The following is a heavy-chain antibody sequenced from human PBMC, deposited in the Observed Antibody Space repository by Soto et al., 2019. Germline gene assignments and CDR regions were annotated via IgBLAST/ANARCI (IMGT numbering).Heavy chain of an antibody. CDR2: IYYSGST. J-gene: IGHJ4*02. Sequence: SETLSLTCTVSGGSISSYYWSWIRQPPGKGLEWIGYIYYSGSTNYNPSLKSRVTISVDTSKNQFSLKLSSVTAADTAVYYCARVPPGRITMVRGVIGVYFDYWGQGTLVTVSS. CDR3: ARVPPGRITMVRGVIGVYFDY. CDR1: GGSISSYY. D-gene: IGHD3-10*01. V-gene: IGHV4-59*01.